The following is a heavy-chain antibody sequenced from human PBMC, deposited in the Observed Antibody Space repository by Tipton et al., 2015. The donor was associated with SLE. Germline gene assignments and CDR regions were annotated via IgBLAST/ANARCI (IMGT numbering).Heavy chain of an antibody. CDR2: INHSGST. V-gene: IGHV4-39*07. CDR3: AGRPGQLVQVY. D-gene: IGHD6-6*01. J-gene: IGHJ4*02. Sequence: TLSLTCTVSGGSISSSSYYWGWIRQPPGKGLEWIGEINHSGSTNYNPSLKSRVTISVDTSKNQFSLKLSSVTAADTAVYYCAGRPGQLVQVYWGQGPLVPVSS. CDR1: GGSISSSSYY.